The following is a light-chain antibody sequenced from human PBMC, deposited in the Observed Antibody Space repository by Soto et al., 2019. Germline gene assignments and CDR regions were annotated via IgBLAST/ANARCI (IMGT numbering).Light chain of an antibody. Sequence: IVMTHSPATLSLSPWERATLSCRASQSLSSNFLAWYQQKPGQAPRLLIYDSSTRATGFPDRFSGSGSGTDFTLTIIRLEPEDFAVYYCQQYDISPWKFGQGTKVDIK. CDR1: QSLSSNF. CDR3: QQYDISPWK. CDR2: DSS. V-gene: IGKV3-20*01. J-gene: IGKJ1*01.